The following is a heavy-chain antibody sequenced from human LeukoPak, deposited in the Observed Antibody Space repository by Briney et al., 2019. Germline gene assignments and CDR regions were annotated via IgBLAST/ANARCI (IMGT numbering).Heavy chain of an antibody. J-gene: IGHJ4*02. D-gene: IGHD5-12*01. CDR3: ATPGPKRGYSGYDSLDY. CDR2: IIPIFGTA. CDR1: GGTFSSYA. V-gene: IGHV1-69*05. Sequence: ASVKVSCKASGGTFSSYAISWVRQAPGQGLEWMGGIIPIFGTANYAQKFQGRVTITTDESTSTAYMELSSLRPEDTAVYYCATPGPKRGYSGYDSLDYWGQGTLVTVSS.